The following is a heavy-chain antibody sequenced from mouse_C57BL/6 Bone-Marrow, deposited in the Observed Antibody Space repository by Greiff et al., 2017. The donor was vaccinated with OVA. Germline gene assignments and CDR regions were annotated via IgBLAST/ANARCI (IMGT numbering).Heavy chain of an antibody. CDR2: IQPNNGST. D-gene: IGHD2-2*01. Sequence: VQLQQPGAELVKPGASVKLSCKASGYTFTSYWMHWVKQRPGQGLEWIGMIQPNNGSTNYNEKVKSKVPMTVDISSSTAYMQLSSLTSEDSAVYYCAIWLRRFAYWGQGTLVTVSA. V-gene: IGHV1-64*01. J-gene: IGHJ3*01. CDR3: AIWLRRFAY. CDR1: GYTFTSYW.